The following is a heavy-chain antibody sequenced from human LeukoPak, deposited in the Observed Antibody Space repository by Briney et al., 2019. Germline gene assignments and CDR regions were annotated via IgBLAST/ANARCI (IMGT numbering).Heavy chain of an antibody. J-gene: IGHJ3*02. CDR3: AKVSLRNDAFDI. Sequence: GGSLRLSCAASGFTFSSYWMSWVRQAPGKGLEWVAVISYDGSNKYYADSVKGRFTISRDNSKNTLYLQMNSLRAEDTAVYYCAKVSLRNDAFDIWGQGTMVTVSS. V-gene: IGHV3-30*18. CDR2: ISYDGSNK. CDR1: GFTFSSYW. D-gene: IGHD4-17*01.